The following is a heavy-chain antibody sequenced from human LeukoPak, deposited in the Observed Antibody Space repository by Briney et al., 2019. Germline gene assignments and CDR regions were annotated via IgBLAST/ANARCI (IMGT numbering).Heavy chain of an antibody. CDR2: IRYDGSDK. CDR3: AKDRITGYDRGWWADHDF. CDR1: GFTFSSYW. Sequence: GGSLSLSCAASGFTFSSYWRSWVRQAPGKGLEWVAFIRYDGSDKYYADSVKRRLTISRDNSQNPPHLQMYSLRTEDTAVYFCAKDRITGYDRGWWADHDFWGQGTLVTVSS. D-gene: IGHD6-19*01. J-gene: IGHJ4*02. V-gene: IGHV3-30*02.